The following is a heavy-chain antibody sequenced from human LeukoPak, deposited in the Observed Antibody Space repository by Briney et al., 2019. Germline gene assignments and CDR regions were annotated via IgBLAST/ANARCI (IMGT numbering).Heavy chain of an antibody. V-gene: IGHV3-30*02. D-gene: IGHD6-13*01. J-gene: IGHJ4*02. CDR2: IRYDGSNK. CDR1: GFTVSSNY. Sequence: GGSLRLSCAASGFTVSSNYMSWVRQAPGKGLEWVAFIRYDGSNKYYADSVKGRFTISRDNSKNTLYLQINSLRAEDTAIYYCAKAPMEDSWYIHFDYWGQGTLVTVSS. CDR3: AKAPMEDSWYIHFDY.